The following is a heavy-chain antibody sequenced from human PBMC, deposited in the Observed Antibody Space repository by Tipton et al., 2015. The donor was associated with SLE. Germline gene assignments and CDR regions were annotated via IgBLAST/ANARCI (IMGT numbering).Heavy chain of an antibody. CDR1: GGSISSGGYY. D-gene: IGHD1-1*01. J-gene: IGHJ5*02. CDR3: ARGGYIFFDP. Sequence: TLSLTCTVSGGSISSGGYYWSWICQHPGKGLEWIGYIYYHGSPYYNPSLKSRVTISVDTSKNQFSLTLSSVTDADTAVYLCARGGYIFFDPWGQGTLVIVSS. V-gene: IGHV4-31*03. CDR2: IYYHGSP.